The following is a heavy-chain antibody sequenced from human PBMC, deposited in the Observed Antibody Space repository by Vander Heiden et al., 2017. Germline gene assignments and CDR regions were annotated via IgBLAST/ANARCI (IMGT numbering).Heavy chain of an antibody. CDR3: ARDGREHGMDV. V-gene: IGHV3-33*01. CDR1: GFTFSSYG. Sequence: QVQLVESGGGVVQPGRSLRLSCAASGFTFSSYGMHWVRQAPGKGLEWVAVIWYDGSNKYYADSVKGRFTISRDNSKNTLYLQMNSLRAEYTAVYYCARDGREHGMDVWGQGTTVTVSS. CDR2: IWYDGSNK. J-gene: IGHJ6*02.